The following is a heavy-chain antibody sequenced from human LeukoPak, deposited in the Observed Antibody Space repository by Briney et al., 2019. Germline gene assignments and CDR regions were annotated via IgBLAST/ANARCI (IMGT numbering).Heavy chain of an antibody. CDR2: MNPDSGNT. D-gene: IGHD2-8*01. CDR3: ARGPPRGSSTNGVCYSHY. V-gene: IGHV1-8*01. Sequence: ASVKVSCKSSGYTFTSYDINWVRQATGQGLEWMGWMNPDSGNTGYAQKFQGRVTMTRNTSISTAYMELSSLRSEDTAVYYCARGPPRGSSTNGVCYSHYWGQGTLATVSS. CDR1: GYTFTSYD. J-gene: IGHJ4*02.